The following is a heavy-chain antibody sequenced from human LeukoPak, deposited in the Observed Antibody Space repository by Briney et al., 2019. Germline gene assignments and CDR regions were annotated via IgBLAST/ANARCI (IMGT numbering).Heavy chain of an antibody. J-gene: IGHJ4*02. V-gene: IGHV1-2*02. D-gene: IGHD5-12*01. CDR2: INPHSGGT. Sequence: GASVKVSCKASGYTFTGYYIHWVRQAPGQGLEWMGWINPHSGGTNYAQKFQGGVTMTRDTSITTAYVELSSLRSDDTAVYYCARVPWGATIPFDYWGQGTLVTVSS. CDR3: ARVPWGATIPFDY. CDR1: GYTFTGYY.